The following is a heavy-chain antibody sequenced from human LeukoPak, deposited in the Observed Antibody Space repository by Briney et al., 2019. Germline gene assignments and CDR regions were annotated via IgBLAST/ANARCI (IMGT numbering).Heavy chain of an antibody. CDR1: GFTFSSYG. Sequence: PGGSLRLSCAASGFTFSSYGMHWVRQAPGKWLEWVAFIRYDGSNKYYADSVKGRFTISRDNSKNTLYLQMNSLRAEDTAIYYCAKTYSSSRAHYYYYYYMDVWGKGTTVTISS. CDR3: AKTYSSSRAHYYYYYYMDV. V-gene: IGHV3-30*02. D-gene: IGHD6-13*01. J-gene: IGHJ6*03. CDR2: IRYDGSNK.